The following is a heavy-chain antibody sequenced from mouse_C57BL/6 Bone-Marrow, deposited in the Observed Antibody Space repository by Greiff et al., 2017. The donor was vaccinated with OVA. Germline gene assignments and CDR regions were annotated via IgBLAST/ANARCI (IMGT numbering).Heavy chain of an antibody. CDR2: ISYSGST. J-gene: IGHJ1*03. Sequence: VQLQQSGPGLVKPSQSLSLTCTVTGYSITSGYDWHWIRHFPGNKLEWMGYISYSGSTNYNPSLKSRTSITHDTSKNHFFLKLNSVTTEDTAAYYCAREDYYGSSWYFDVGGTGTTVTVSS. V-gene: IGHV3-1*01. D-gene: IGHD1-1*01. CDR1: GYSITSGYD. CDR3: AREDYYGSSWYFDV.